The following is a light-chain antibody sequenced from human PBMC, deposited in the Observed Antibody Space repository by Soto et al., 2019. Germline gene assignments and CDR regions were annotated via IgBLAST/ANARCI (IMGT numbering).Light chain of an antibody. CDR1: QDISNY. CDR3: QQYDNLPPLT. V-gene: IGKV1-33*01. J-gene: IGKJ3*01. CDR2: DAS. Sequence: DIQMTQSPSSLSASVGGRVTITCQASQDISNYLNWYQQKSGKAPKLLIYDASNLETGVPSRFSGSGSRTDFTFTITSLQPEDVATYYCQQYDNLPPLTFGPGTKVDIK.